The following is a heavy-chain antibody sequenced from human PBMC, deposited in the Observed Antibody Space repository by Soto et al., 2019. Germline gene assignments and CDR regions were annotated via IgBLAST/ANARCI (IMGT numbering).Heavy chain of an antibody. J-gene: IGHJ6*02. D-gene: IGHD3-3*01. Sequence: SETLSLTCAVSGYSISSGYYWGWIRQPPGKGLEWIGSIYHSGSTYYNPSLKSRVTISVDTSKNQFSLKLSSVTAADTAVYYCARVVRTIFGVVTSMDVWGQGTTVTVSS. CDR2: IYHSGST. CDR3: ARVVRTIFGVVTSMDV. CDR1: GYSISSGYY. V-gene: IGHV4-38-2*01.